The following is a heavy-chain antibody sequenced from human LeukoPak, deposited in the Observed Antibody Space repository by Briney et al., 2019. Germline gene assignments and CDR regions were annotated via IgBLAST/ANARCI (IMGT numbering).Heavy chain of an antibody. V-gene: IGHV1-8*03. CDR2: MNPNSGNT. J-gene: IGHJ3*02. CDR3: ARVSTVNDAFDI. D-gene: IGHD4-17*01. CDR1: GYTFTSYD. Sequence: GASVKVSCKAFGYTFTSYDINWVRQATGQGLEWMGWMNPNSGNTGYAQKFQGRVTITRNTSISTAYMELSSLRSEDTAVYYCARVSTVNDAFDIWAKGQWSPSLQ.